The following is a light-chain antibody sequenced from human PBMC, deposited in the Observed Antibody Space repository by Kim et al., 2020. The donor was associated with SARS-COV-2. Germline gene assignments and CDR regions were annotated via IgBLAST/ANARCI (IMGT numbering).Light chain of an antibody. CDR3: QQSYTISLT. Sequence: ASVGDRVTITGRASQSISAYLNWYQQKPGRAPKHLISAASSLQTGVPSRFSGSGSGTDFSLTISRLAPEDFATYYCQQSYTISLTFGGGTKVEIK. CDR2: AAS. CDR1: QSISAY. J-gene: IGKJ4*01. V-gene: IGKV1-39*01.